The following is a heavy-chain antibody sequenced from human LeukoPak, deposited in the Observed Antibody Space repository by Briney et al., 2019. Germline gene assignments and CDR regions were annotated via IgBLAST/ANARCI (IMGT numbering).Heavy chain of an antibody. J-gene: IGHJ5*02. V-gene: IGHV4-34*01. CDR3: ARHFPRRVGATRGNWFDP. Sequence: EASETLSLTCAVYCGSVGGYYWSWIRQPGGKWREWIGEIEHGGSTNYNPSRKSRVTISVDTSKNQFSLRLSSVTAAHTAVYYCARHFPRRVGATRGNWFDPWGQGTLVTVSS. D-gene: IGHD1-26*01. CDR2: IEHGGST. CDR1: CGSVGGYY.